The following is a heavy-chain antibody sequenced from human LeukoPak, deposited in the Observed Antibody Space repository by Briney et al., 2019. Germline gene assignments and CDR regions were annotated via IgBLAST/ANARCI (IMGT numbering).Heavy chain of an antibody. CDR3: ARDHTLLYSSSWYGSPDYYYYYMDV. D-gene: IGHD6-13*01. J-gene: IGHJ6*03. Sequence: GASVKVSCKASGYTFTSYAMNWVRQAPGQGLEWMGWINTNTGNPTYAQGFTGRFVFPLDTSVSTAYLQISSLKAEDTAVYYCARDHTLLYSSSWYGSPDYYYYYMDVWGKGTTVTVSS. CDR1: GYTFTSYA. V-gene: IGHV7-4-1*02. CDR2: INTNTGNP.